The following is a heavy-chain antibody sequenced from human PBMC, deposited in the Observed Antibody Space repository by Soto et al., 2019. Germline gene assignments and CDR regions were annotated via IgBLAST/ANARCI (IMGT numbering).Heavy chain of an antibody. CDR2: INPNSGDT. J-gene: IGHJ4*02. Sequence: ASVKVSCKASGYTFTGYYMHWVRQAPGQGLEWMGWINPNSGDTNYAQKFQGRVTMTRDTSISTAYMELSRLRSDDTAVYYCASNLGYYYDSSGYYSWYFDYWGQGTLVTVSS. V-gene: IGHV1-2*02. D-gene: IGHD3-22*01. CDR3: ASNLGYYYDSSGYYSWYFDY. CDR1: GYTFTGYY.